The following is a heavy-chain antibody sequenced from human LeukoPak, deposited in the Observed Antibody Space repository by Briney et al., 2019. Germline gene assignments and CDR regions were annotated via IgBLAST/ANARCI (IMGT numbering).Heavy chain of an antibody. J-gene: IGHJ4*02. CDR2: IKQDGSEK. CDR3: ARRRYSGSSQHFDY. D-gene: IGHD1-26*01. V-gene: IGHV3-7*01. Sequence: PGGSLRLSCAAFGLTFNKYWMSWVRQAPGKGLEWVANIKQDGSEKYYVDSVKGRFTISRDNAKNSLYLQTNSLRAEDTAVYYCARRRYSGSSQHFDYWGQGTLVTVSS. CDR1: GLTFNKYW.